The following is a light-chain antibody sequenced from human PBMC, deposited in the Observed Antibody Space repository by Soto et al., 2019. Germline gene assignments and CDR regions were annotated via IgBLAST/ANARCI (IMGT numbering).Light chain of an antibody. Sequence: QSALTQPASVSGSPGQSITISCTGTSSDIGAYNLVSWYQQHPGKAPKLMLYDVNIRPSGVSNRFSGSKCGNTASLTISGLQAEDEADYYCTSWTTSTTMIFGGGTKLTVL. CDR2: DVN. V-gene: IGLV2-14*03. CDR3: TSWTTSTTMI. CDR1: SSDIGAYNL. J-gene: IGLJ2*01.